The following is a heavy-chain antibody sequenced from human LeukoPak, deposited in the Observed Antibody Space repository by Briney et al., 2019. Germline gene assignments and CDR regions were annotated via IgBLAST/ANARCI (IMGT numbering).Heavy chain of an antibody. CDR2: IYPGDSDT. D-gene: IGHD2-15*01. J-gene: IGHJ4*02. V-gene: IGHV5-51*01. CDR3: ARKYCSGGSCYNGFDY. Sequence: PGESLQISRQGSGSSFTSYWIGWVRQMPGKGLEWMGIIYPGDSDTRYSPSFQGQVTISADKSISTAYLQWSSLKASDTAMYYCARKYCSGGSCYNGFDYWGQGTLVTVSS. CDR1: GSSFTSYW.